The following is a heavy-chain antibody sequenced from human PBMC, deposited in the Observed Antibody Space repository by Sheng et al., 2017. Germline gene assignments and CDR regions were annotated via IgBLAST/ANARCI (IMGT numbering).Heavy chain of an antibody. J-gene: IGHJ4*02. Sequence: QVQLVQSGAEVKKPGSSVKVSCKASGGTFSSYAISWVRQAPGQGLEWMGGIIPIFGTANYAQKFQGRVTITADESTSTAYMELSSLRSEDTAVYYCARTSTHYCSSTSCYIIDYWGQGTLVTVSS. CDR3: ARTSTHYCSSTSCYIIDY. V-gene: IGHV1-69*13. CDR2: IIPIFGTA. D-gene: IGHD2-2*02. CDR1: GGTFSSYA.